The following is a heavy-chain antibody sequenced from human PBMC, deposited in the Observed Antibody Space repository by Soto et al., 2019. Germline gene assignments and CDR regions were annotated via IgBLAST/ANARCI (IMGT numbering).Heavy chain of an antibody. V-gene: IGHV3-23*01. CDR3: AKHWGKPAPGGY. Sequence: EVHLLESGGGLVQPGGSLRLSCADSGFTFKTYAMSWGRQAPGKGLEWVSMISDSGGSTYYSGSVRGRFTISRDNSKNTLSLQMKSMRADDSAIYEGAKHWGKPAPGGYWGQGTHDTVSS. J-gene: IGHJ4*02. D-gene: IGHD6-13*01. CDR2: ISDSGGST. CDR1: GFTFKTYA.